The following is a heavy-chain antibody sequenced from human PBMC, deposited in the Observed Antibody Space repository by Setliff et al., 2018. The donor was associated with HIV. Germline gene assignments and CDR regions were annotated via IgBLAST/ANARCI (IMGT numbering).Heavy chain of an antibody. CDR2: INPNIGNT. D-gene: IGHD2-8*01. V-gene: IGHV1-8*02. J-gene: IGHJ5*02. Sequence: ASVKVSCKASGYTFSNYNINWVRQATGQGLEWMGWINPNIGNTGYAQKFQGRVTMARNTSISTAYMELSSLRSEDTAVYYCAALTLRTNAAYGVISTRFDPWGQGTLVTVSS. CDR1: GYTFSNYN. CDR3: AALTLRTNAAYGVISTRFDP.